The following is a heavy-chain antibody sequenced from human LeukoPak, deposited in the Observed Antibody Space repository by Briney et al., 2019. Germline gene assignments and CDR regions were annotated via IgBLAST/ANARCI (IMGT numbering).Heavy chain of an antibody. J-gene: IGHJ6*02. CDR3: ARDHGYSYGYYYYGMDV. D-gene: IGHD5-18*01. CDR1: GGSINTYY. V-gene: IGHV4-4*07. CDR2: IYTSGST. Sequence: SETLSLTCTVSGGSINTYYWSWIRQPAGKGLEWIGHIYTSGSTNYNPSLKSRVTMSVDTSKNQFSLKLSSVTAADTAVYYCARDHGYSYGYYYYGMDVWGQGTTVTVSS.